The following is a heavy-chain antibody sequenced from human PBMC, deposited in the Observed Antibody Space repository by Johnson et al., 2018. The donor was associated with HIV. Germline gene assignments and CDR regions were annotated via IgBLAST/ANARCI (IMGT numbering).Heavy chain of an antibody. V-gene: IGHV3-33*05. CDR2: ISYDGSNK. CDR1: GFTFSSYG. CDR3: ASVNSGAFNF. Sequence: QMQLVESGGGVVQPGGSLRLSCAASGFTFSSYGMHWVRQAPGKGLEWVAVISYDGSNKYYADSVKGRFTISRDNSKNTLYLQMNSLRAEDTAVYYCASVNSGAFNFWGQGTMVTVSS. D-gene: IGHD3-10*01. J-gene: IGHJ3*01.